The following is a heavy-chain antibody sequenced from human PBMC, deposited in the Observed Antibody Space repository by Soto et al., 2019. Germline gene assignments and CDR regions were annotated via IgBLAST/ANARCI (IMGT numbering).Heavy chain of an antibody. Sequence: GESLKISCNGSGYSFTSYWIGWVRQMPGKGLEWMGIIYPGDSDTSYSPSFQRQVTISAAKSISTAYLQWSSLKASDTAMYYCASCIMITFGGVIPDSFDIWGQGTMVTVSS. V-gene: IGHV5-51*01. CDR3: ASCIMITFGGVIPDSFDI. CDR1: GYSFTSYW. CDR2: IYPGDSDT. D-gene: IGHD3-16*02. J-gene: IGHJ3*02.